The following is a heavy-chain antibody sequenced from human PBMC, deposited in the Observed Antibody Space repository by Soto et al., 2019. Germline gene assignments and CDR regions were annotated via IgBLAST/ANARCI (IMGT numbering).Heavy chain of an antibody. V-gene: IGHV1-3*01. J-gene: IGHJ3*02. CDR3: ARDPSRDYDILTGQFDNDAFDI. Sequence: ASVKVSCKASGYTFTSYAMHWVRQAPGQRLEWMGWINAGNGNTKYSQKFQGRVTITRDTSASTAYMELSSLRSEDTAVYYCARDPSRDYDILTGQFDNDAFDIWGQGTMVTVSS. D-gene: IGHD3-9*01. CDR2: INAGNGNT. CDR1: GYTFTSYA.